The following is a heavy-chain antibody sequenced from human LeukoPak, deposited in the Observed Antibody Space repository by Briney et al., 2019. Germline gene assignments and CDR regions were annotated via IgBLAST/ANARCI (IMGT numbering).Heavy chain of an antibody. CDR1: GFTFSSYA. CDR2: ISGSGGST. V-gene: IGHV3-23*01. CDR3: AKDPLHSSSWYSFDY. D-gene: IGHD6-13*01. Sequence: GGSLRLSCAASGFTFSSYAMSWVRQAPGKGLEWVSAISGSGGSTYYADSVKGRFTISRDNSKNTLYLQMNNLRAEDTGVYYFAKDPLHSSSWYSFDYWGQGTLVTVSS. J-gene: IGHJ4*02.